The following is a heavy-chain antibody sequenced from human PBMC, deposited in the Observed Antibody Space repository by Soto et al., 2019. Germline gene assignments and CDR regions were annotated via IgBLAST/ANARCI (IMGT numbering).Heavy chain of an antibody. CDR3: ARDRGEITLDFDP. CDR2: IYYSGST. V-gene: IGHV4-31*03. CDR1: GGSISSDGYH. Sequence: SETLSLTCTVSGGSISSDGYHWNWIRQHPGKGLEWTGYIYYSGSTYYNPSLKSRVTISVDTSKNQFSLKLTSVTAADTAVYFGARDRGEITLDFDPWGQGTLVTVSS. J-gene: IGHJ5*02. D-gene: IGHD3-10*01.